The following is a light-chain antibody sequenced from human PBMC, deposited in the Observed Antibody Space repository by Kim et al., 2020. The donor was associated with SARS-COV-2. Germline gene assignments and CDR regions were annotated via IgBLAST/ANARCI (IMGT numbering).Light chain of an antibody. Sequence: VTINCKSRQTVLHRSNNKNYLAWYKQNPGQPPKLLIYWASTRQSGVPDRFSGSGSATDFTLTISSLQAEDVAVYYCQQYYSSPLTFGGGTKVDIK. J-gene: IGKJ4*01. CDR3: QQYYSSPLT. CDR2: WAS. V-gene: IGKV4-1*01. CDR1: QTVLHRSNNKNY.